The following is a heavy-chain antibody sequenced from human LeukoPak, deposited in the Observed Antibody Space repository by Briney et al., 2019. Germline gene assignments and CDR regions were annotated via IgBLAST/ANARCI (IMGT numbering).Heavy chain of an antibody. J-gene: IGHJ4*02. CDR2: IYYSGST. Sequence: SETLSLTCTVSGGSISSYYWSWIRQPPGKGLEWIGYIYYSGSTNYNPSLKSRVTISVDTSKNQFSLKLSSVTAADTAVYYCAGDSSGYVYNFDYWGQGTLVTVSS. CDR1: GGSISSYY. D-gene: IGHD5-12*01. V-gene: IGHV4-59*01. CDR3: AGDSSGYVYNFDY.